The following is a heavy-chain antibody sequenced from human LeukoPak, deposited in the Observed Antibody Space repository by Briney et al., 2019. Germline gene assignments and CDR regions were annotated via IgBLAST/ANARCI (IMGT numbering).Heavy chain of an antibody. V-gene: IGHV3-21*01. CDR1: GFTFSSYS. CDR3: ARASAAARLSY. CDR2: ISSSSSYI. D-gene: IGHD6-6*01. Sequence: GGSLRLSCAASGFTFSSYSMNWVRQAPGEGLEWVSSISSSSSYIYYADSVKGRFTISRDNAKNSLYLQMNSLRAEDTAVYYCARASAAARLSYWGQGTLVTVSS. J-gene: IGHJ4*02.